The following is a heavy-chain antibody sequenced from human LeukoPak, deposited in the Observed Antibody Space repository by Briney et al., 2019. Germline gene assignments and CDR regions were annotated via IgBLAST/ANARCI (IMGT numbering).Heavy chain of an antibody. CDR3: AREPLYSSSSDFDY. Sequence: ASVKVSCKASGYTFTSYGISWVRQAPGQGLEWMGWISAYSGNTNYAQKLQGRVTMTTDTSTSTAYMELRSLRSDDTAVYYCAREPLYSSSSDFDYWGQGTLVTVSS. CDR1: GYTFTSYG. D-gene: IGHD6-6*01. J-gene: IGHJ4*02. CDR2: ISAYSGNT. V-gene: IGHV1-18*01.